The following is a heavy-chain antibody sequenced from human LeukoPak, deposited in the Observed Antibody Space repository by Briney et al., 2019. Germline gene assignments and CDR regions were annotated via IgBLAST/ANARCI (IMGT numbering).Heavy chain of an antibody. Sequence: GGSLRLSCAASGFTFSYFWMSWVRQAPGKGPEWVANIKEDGSKKYYVDSVKGRFTISRDNAKNSLYLQMSSLRAEDTAVYYCVREYYYNSSGYRALCYWGQGTLVTVSS. CDR1: GFTFSYFW. CDR3: VREYYYNSSGYRALCY. V-gene: IGHV3-7*01. CDR2: IKEDGSKK. D-gene: IGHD3-22*01. J-gene: IGHJ4*02.